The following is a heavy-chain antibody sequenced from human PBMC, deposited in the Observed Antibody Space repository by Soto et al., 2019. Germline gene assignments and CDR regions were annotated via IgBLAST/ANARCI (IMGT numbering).Heavy chain of an antibody. D-gene: IGHD3-22*01. V-gene: IGHV3-23*01. CDR1: GFTFSSYA. CDR2: ISGSGGST. CDR3: AKDRGYDSTALDYYYYYGMDV. Sequence: PGGSLRLSCAASGFTFSSYAMSWVRQAPGKGLEWVSAISGSGGSTYYADSVKGRFTISRDNSKNTLYLQMNSLRAEDTAVYYCAKDRGYDSTALDYYYYYGMDVWGQGTTVTVSS. J-gene: IGHJ6*02.